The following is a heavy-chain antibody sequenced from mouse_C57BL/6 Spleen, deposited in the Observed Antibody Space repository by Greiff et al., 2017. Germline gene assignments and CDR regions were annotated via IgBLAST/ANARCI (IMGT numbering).Heavy chain of an antibody. CDR3: ARGLRRDYSDY. CDR2: IHPNSGST. V-gene: IGHV1-64*01. CDR1: GYTFTDYW. Sequence: VQLQQPGAELVKPGASVKLSCKASGYTFTDYWMHWVKQRPGQGLEWIGMIHPNSGSTNYNEKFKSKATLTVDKSSSTAYMQLSSLTSEDSAVYYCARGLRRDYSDYWGQGTTLTVSS. J-gene: IGHJ2*01.